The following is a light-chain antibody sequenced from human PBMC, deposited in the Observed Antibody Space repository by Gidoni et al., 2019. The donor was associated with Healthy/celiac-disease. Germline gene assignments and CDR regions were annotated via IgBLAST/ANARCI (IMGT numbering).Light chain of an antibody. V-gene: IGKV1-5*01. CDR3: QQYNSYLYT. CDR2: DAA. CDR1: QSISSW. J-gene: IGKJ2*01. Sequence: DIQMTQSPSTLSASVGGRVTITCRASQSISSWLDWYQQKPGKAPKLLIYDAASLESGVPSRFSGSGSGTEFTLTISSLQPDDFATYYCQQYNSYLYTFGQGTKLEIK.